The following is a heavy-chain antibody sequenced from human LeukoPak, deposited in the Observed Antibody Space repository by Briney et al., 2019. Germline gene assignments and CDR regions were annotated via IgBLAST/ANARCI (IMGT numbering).Heavy chain of an antibody. V-gene: IGHV3-21*01. CDR2: ITSRSSHI. CDR1: GFAFNSYT. Sequence: GESLRLSCEASGFAFNSYTITWVRQAPGKGLESVSSITSRSSHIYIADSVKGRFTISRDNAKNSLFLQMSSLRVEDTAVYYCARVAQGATTENYFYYYMDVWGKGTTVTVSS. J-gene: IGHJ6*03. CDR3: ARVAQGATTENYFYYYMDV. D-gene: IGHD4-11*01.